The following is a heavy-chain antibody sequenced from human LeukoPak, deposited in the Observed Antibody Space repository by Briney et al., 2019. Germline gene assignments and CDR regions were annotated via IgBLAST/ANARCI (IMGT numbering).Heavy chain of an antibody. Sequence: GGSLRLSCAASGFTFSSYAMHWVRQAPGKGLEWVAVISYDGSNKYYADSVKGRFTISRDNSKNTLYLQMNSLRAEDTAVYYCARGVTLAAAGPQGDWGQGTLVTVSS. CDR3: ARGVTLAAAGPQGD. V-gene: IGHV3-30-3*01. D-gene: IGHD6-13*01. J-gene: IGHJ4*02. CDR2: ISYDGSNK. CDR1: GFTFSSYA.